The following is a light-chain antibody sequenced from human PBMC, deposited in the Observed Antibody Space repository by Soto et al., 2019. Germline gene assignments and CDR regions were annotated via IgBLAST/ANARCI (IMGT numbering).Light chain of an antibody. V-gene: IGKV1-39*01. Sequence: IQMTQSTSSLSASVGDRVTITCRASQSISSYLNWYQQKPGKAPKLLIYAASSLQSGVPLRFSGSGSGTDFTLTISSLQPEDFATYYCLQYDSYPVTFAQGTRLAIK. CDR2: AAS. J-gene: IGKJ5*01. CDR3: LQYDSYPVT. CDR1: QSISSY.